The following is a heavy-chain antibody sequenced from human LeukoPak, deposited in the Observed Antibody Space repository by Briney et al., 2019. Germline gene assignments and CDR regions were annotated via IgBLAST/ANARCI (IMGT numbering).Heavy chain of an antibody. Sequence: GGSLRLSCTASGFTFSSYWMTWVRQAPGKGLEWVASMKQYGNENYYVESVKGRFIISRDNAKNSLYLQMNSLRVEDTAFYYCAREGSCSLGPPDYWGQGTLVTVSS. J-gene: IGHJ4*02. CDR2: MKQYGNEN. D-gene: IGHD2-15*01. CDR1: GFTFSSYW. V-gene: IGHV3-7*01. CDR3: AREGSCSLGPPDY.